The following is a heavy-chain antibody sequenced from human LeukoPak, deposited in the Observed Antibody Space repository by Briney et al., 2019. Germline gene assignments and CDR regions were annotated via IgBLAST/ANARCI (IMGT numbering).Heavy chain of an antibody. CDR2: IRSGGGSA. D-gene: IGHD4-17*01. Sequence: GGSLRLSCTASGFTFSAYVMMWVRQATGKGPEWVYAIRSGGGSAFYADSGKGRFNNSRDNSKYTLFLQKSSLRAEDTAVYYCERDPNGDYIGAFDMWGPGTMVTVSS. CDR3: ERDPNGDYIGAFDM. CDR1: GFTFSAYV. J-gene: IGHJ3*02. V-gene: IGHV3-23*01.